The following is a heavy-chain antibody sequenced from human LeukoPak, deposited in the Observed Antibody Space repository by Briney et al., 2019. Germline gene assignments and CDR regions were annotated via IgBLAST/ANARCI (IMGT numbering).Heavy chain of an antibody. J-gene: IGHJ4*02. CDR2: INPSGDIT. D-gene: IGHD6-13*01. CDR1: GGTFSSYA. V-gene: IGHV1-46*01. Sequence: ASVKVSCKAPGGTFSSYAISWVRQAPGQGLEWMGIINPSGDITSYAQKFQGRVTMTRDTSTSTVYMELSSLRSEDTAVYYCARDYSSSWPRRYFDYWGQGTLVTVSS. CDR3: ARDYSSSWPRRYFDY.